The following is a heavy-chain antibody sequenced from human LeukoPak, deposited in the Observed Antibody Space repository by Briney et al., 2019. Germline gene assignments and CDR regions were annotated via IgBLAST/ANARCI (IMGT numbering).Heavy chain of an antibody. CDR2: INHSGST. CDR1: GGSFSGYY. J-gene: IGHJ6*04. Sequence: SETLSLTCAVYGGSFSGYYWSWIRQPPGKGLEWIGEINHSGSTNYNPSLKSRVTISVDTSKNQFSLKLSSETAADTAVYYCARGRRGIGGDLIYGMDVWGKGTTVTVSS. V-gene: IGHV4-34*01. D-gene: IGHD2-21*02. CDR3: ARGRRGIGGDLIYGMDV.